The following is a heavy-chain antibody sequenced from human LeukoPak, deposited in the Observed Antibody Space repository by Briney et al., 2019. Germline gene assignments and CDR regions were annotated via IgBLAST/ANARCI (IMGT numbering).Heavy chain of an antibody. CDR1: GFTFSSYA. CDR3: ARSSVGYCSSTSCLVEDAFDI. V-gene: IGHV3-30*14. D-gene: IGHD2-2*01. CDR2: ISYDGSNK. Sequence: GGSLRLSCAASGFTFSSYAMHRVRQAPGKGLEWVAVISYDGSNKYYADSVKGRFTISRDNSKNTLYLQMNSLRAEDTAVYYCARSSVGYCSSTSCLVEDAFDIWGQGTMVTASS. J-gene: IGHJ3*02.